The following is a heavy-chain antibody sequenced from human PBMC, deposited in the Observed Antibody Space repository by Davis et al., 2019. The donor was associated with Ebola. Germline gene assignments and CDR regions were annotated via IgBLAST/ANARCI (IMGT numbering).Heavy chain of an antibody. CDR3: ARSLRTREFDS. Sequence: GESLKISCAASGFTFSDNYMDWVRQTPGKGLEWVARSRNKANSYTTEYAASVKGRFTISRDDSENSLSLQMNSLKTEDTAVYYCARSLRTREFDSWGQGTLVTVSS. D-gene: IGHD2-21*01. CDR1: GFTFSDNY. V-gene: IGHV3-72*01. J-gene: IGHJ4*02. CDR2: SRNKANSYTT.